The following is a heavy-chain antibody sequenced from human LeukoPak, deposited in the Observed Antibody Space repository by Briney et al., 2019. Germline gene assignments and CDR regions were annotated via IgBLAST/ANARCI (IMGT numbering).Heavy chain of an antibody. CDR2: ISGSGGST. D-gene: IGHD3-22*01. J-gene: IGHJ4*02. Sequence: GGSLRLSCAASGFTFSSYAMSWVRQAPGKGLEWVSAISGSGGSTYYADSVKGRLTISRDNSKNTLYLQMNSLRDEDTAVYYCAKGLTYYYDSSGYSPFDYWGQGTLVTVSS. V-gene: IGHV3-23*01. CDR3: AKGLTYYYDSSGYSPFDY. CDR1: GFTFSSYA.